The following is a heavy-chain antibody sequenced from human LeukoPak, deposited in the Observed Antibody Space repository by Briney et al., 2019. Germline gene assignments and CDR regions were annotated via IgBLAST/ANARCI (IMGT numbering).Heavy chain of an antibody. CDR1: GFTFSSYA. CDR3: VRGHGDYIGSYWYFDL. D-gene: IGHD4-17*01. CDR2: ISGSGGST. Sequence: GGSLRPSCAASGFTFSSYAMSWVRQAPGKGLEWVSAISGSGGSTYYADSVKGRFTISRDNSKNTLYLQMNSLRAEDTAVYYCVRGHGDYIGSYWYFDLWGRGTLVTVSS. J-gene: IGHJ2*01. V-gene: IGHV3-23*01.